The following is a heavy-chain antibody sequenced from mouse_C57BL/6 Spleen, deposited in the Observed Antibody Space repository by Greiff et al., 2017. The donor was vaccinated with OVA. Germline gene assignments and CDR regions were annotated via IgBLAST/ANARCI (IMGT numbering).Heavy chain of an antibody. V-gene: IGHV5-4*01. CDR2: ISDGGSYT. CDR3: ARDRDYGRTYAMDY. D-gene: IGHD1-1*01. Sequence: EVKVVESGGGLVKPGGSLKLSCAASGFTFSSYAMSWVRQTPEKRLEWVATISDGGSYTYYPDNVKGRFTISRDNAKNNLYLQMSHLKSEDTAMYYCARDRDYGRTYAMDYWGQGTSVTVSS. J-gene: IGHJ4*01. CDR1: GFTFSSYA.